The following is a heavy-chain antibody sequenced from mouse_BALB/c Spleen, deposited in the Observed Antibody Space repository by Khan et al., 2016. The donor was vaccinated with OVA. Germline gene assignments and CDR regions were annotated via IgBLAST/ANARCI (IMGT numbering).Heavy chain of an antibody. CDR3: ARTARIKY. J-gene: IGHJ2*01. CDR2: ISYSGST. V-gene: IGHV3-2*02. CDR1: GYSITSGYG. Sequence: EVQLQESGPGLVKPSQSLSLTCTVTGYSITSGYGWNWIRQFPGNKLEWVGYISYSGSTNYNPSLKSRISITRDTSKNQFFLQLNSVTTEDPATYYCARTARIKYWGQGTTVTVSS. D-gene: IGHD1-2*01.